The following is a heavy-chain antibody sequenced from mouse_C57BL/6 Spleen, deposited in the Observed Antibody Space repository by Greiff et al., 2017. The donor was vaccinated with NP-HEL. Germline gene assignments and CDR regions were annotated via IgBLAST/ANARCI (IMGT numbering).Heavy chain of an antibody. V-gene: IGHV1-85*01. Sequence: QVQLQQSGPELVKPGASVKLSCKASGYTFTSYDINWVKQRPGQGLEWIGWIYPRDGSTKYNEKFKGKATLTVDTSSSTAYMELHSLTSEDSAVYFCEGITTAYYYAMDYWGQGTSVTVSS. D-gene: IGHD2-4*01. CDR3: EGITTAYYYAMDY. J-gene: IGHJ4*01. CDR2: IYPRDGST. CDR1: GYTFTSYD.